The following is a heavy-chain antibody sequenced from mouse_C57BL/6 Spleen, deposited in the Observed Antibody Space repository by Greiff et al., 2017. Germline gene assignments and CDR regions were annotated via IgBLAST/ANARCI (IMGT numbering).Heavy chain of an antibody. V-gene: IGHV1-53*01. J-gene: IGHJ4*01. CDR3: ARWGYYYAMDY. CDR1: GYTFTSYW. CDR2: INPGNGGT. D-gene: IGHD2-2*01. Sequence: QVQLQQPGTELVKPGASVKLSCKASGYTFTSYWMHWVKQRPGQGLEWIGNINPGNGGTNYNEKFKSKATLTVDKSSSTAYMLLSSLTSEDSAVYYCARWGYYYAMDYWGQGTSVTVSS.